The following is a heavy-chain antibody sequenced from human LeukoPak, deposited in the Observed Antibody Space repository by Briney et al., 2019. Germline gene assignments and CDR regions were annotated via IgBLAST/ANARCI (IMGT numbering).Heavy chain of an antibody. J-gene: IGHJ4*02. Sequence: ASVKVSCTASGYTFTGYYLHWVRQAPGQGPEWMGWINPNSGGTKYAQRFQGRVTMTRDTSISTAYMELSRLTSDDTAFYYCARDGFTSSWKDYWGQGTLVTVSS. CDR2: INPNSGGT. CDR1: GYTFTGYY. V-gene: IGHV1-2*02. D-gene: IGHD6-13*01. CDR3: ARDGFTSSWKDY.